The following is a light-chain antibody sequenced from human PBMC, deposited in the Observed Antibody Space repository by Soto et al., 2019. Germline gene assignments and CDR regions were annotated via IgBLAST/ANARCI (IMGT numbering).Light chain of an antibody. CDR2: EVN. V-gene: IGLV2-18*02. CDR3: ISYRSGDTLV. J-gene: IGLJ3*02. CDR1: SGDIGSYNR. Sequence: SVLTQPPSVSGSPGQSVAISCIGTSGDIGSYNRVSWYKQPPGTAPKLIIYEVNNRPSGVPDRFSGSKSGNTASLTISGLQSEDEADYYCISYRSGDTLVFGGGTKLTVL.